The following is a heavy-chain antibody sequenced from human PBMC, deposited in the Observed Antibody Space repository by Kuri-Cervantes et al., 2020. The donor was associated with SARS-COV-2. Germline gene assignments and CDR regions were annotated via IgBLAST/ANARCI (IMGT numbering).Heavy chain of an antibody. CDR3: ARSIGYSYGYGYFYYYGMDV. Sequence: LSLTCAASGFTFSGHWIHWVRQAPGKGLVWVSRINPDGSYTNDADSVKGRFTLSRDNAKNMLFLQMNSLRAEDTAVYYCARSIGYSYGYGYFYYYGMDVWGQGTAVTVSS. CDR2: INPDGSYT. D-gene: IGHD5-18*01. J-gene: IGHJ6*02. V-gene: IGHV3-74*01. CDR1: GFTFSGHW.